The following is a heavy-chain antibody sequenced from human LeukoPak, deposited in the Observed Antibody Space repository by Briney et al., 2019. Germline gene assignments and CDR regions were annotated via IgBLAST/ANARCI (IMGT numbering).Heavy chain of an antibody. CDR3: AKAGHDFWSGSHWFDP. J-gene: IGHJ5*02. CDR1: GYTFTSYD. D-gene: IGHD3-3*01. Sequence: ASVNVSCKASGYTFTSYDINWVRQATGQGLEWMGWMNPNSGNTGYAQKFQGRVTITRNTSISTAYMELSSLRSEDTAVYYCAKAGHDFWSGSHWFDPWGQGTLVTVSS. V-gene: IGHV1-8*03. CDR2: MNPNSGNT.